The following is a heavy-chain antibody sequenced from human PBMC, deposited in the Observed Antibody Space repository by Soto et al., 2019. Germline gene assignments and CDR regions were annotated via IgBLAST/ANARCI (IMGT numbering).Heavy chain of an antibody. Sequence: QVQLVQSGAEVKKPGASVKVSCKASVYTFTSYAMHWVRQAPGQRLEWMGWINAGNGNTKYSQKFQGRVTITRDTSASTAYMELSRLRSEDTAVYYCASAIAVAGERRYYFDYWGQGTLVTVSS. D-gene: IGHD6-19*01. V-gene: IGHV1-3*01. J-gene: IGHJ4*02. CDR2: INAGNGNT. CDR3: ASAIAVAGERRYYFDY. CDR1: VYTFTSYA.